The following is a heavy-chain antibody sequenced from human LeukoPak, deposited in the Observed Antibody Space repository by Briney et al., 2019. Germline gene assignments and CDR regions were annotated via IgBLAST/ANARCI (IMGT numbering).Heavy chain of an antibody. J-gene: IGHJ6*03. Sequence: ASVKVSCKASGYTFTGYYMHWVRQAPGQGLEWMGWINPNSGGTNYAQKFQGRVTMTRDTSISTAYMELSRLRSDDTAVYYCARAGYYDSSGYYSYYYYYYMDVWGKGTTVTVSS. CDR2: INPNSGGT. V-gene: IGHV1-2*02. D-gene: IGHD3-22*01. CDR3: ARAGYYDSSGYYSYYYYYYMDV. CDR1: GYTFTGYY.